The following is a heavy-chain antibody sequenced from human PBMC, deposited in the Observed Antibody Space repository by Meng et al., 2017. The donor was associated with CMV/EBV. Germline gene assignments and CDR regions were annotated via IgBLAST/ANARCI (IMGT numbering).Heavy chain of an antibody. V-gene: IGHV3-43*01. CDR3: AKARGTSLLSAFDI. D-gene: IGHD1-26*01. CDR2: ISWDGGST. CDR1: GFTFDDYT. Sequence: GGSLRLSCAASGFTFDDYTMHWVRQAPGKGLEWVSLISWDGGSTYYADSVKGRFTISRDNSKNSLYLQMNSLRTEDTALYYCAKARGTSLLSAFDIWGQGTMVTVSS. J-gene: IGHJ3*02.